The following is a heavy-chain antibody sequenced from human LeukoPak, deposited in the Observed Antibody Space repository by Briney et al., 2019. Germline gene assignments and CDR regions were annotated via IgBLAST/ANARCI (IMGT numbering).Heavy chain of an antibody. CDR2: IYTSGST. Sequence: SETLSLTCTVSGGSISSYYWSWIRQPPGKGLEWIGRIYTSGSTNYNPSLKSRVTMSVDTSKNQFSLKLSSVTAADTAVYYCARVFFWGSGYYFDYWGQGTLVTVSS. CDR3: ARVFFWGSGYYFDY. CDR1: GGSISSYY. V-gene: IGHV4-4*07. J-gene: IGHJ4*02. D-gene: IGHD3-22*01.